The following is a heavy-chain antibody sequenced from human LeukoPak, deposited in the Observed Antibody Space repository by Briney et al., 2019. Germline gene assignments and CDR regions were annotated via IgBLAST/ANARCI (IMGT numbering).Heavy chain of an antibody. J-gene: IGHJ4*02. D-gene: IGHD3-10*01. CDR1: GYSFTSYW. V-gene: IGHV5-51*01. Sequence: GESLKISGKGSGYSFTSYWIGWGRQMPGKGLEGMGIIYPGDSDTRYSPSFQGQVTISADKSISTAYLQWSSLKASDTARYYCARHAMVRGVIMTFDYWGQGTLVTVSS. CDR2: IYPGDSDT. CDR3: ARHAMVRGVIMTFDY.